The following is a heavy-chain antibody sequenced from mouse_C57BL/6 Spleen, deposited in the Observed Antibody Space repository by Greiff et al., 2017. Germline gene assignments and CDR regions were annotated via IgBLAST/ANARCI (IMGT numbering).Heavy chain of an antibody. CDR1: GYSITSGYY. CDR2: ISYDGSN. Sequence: EVQLQESGPGLVKPSQSLSLTCSVTGYSITSGYYWNWIRQFPGNKLEWMGYISYDGSNNYNPSLKNRISITRDTSKNQFFLKLNSVTTEDTATYYCARDPSYYIGYYAMDYWGQGTSVTVSS. V-gene: IGHV3-6*01. J-gene: IGHJ4*01. CDR3: ARDPSYYIGYYAMDY. D-gene: IGHD2-12*01.